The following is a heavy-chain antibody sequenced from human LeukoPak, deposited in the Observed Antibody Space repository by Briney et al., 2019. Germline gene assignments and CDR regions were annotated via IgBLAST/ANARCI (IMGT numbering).Heavy chain of an antibody. V-gene: IGHV1-69*13. D-gene: IGHD5-12*01. CDR1: GGTFSSYA. CDR2: IIPIFGTA. CDR3: ATGTGTSGYGYY. Sequence: ASVKASCKASGGTFSSYAISWVRQAPGQGLEWMGGIIPIFGTANYAQKFQGRVTITADESTSTAYMELSSLRSEDTAVYYCATGTGTSGYGYYWGQGTLVTVSS. J-gene: IGHJ4*02.